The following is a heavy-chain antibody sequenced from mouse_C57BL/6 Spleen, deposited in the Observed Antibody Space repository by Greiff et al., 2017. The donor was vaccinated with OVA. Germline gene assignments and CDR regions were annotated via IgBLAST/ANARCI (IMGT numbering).Heavy chain of an antibody. Sequence: DVQLQESGPELVKPGASVKISCKASGYSFTGYYMNWVKQSPEKSLEWIGEINPSTGGTTYNQKFKAKATLTVDKSSSTAYMQLKSLTSEDSAVYYCARGGGGYFDVWGTGTTVTVSS. V-gene: IGHV1-42*01. CDR2: INPSTGGT. CDR3: ARGGGGYFDV. D-gene: IGHD1-1*02. CDR1: GYSFTGYY. J-gene: IGHJ1*03.